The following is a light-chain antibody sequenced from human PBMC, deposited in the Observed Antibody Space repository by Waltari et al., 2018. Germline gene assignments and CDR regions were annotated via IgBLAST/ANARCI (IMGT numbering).Light chain of an antibody. CDR1: SGVVGGYNY. Sequence: QSALTQPASVSGSPGQSITHSCTGTSGVVGGYNYVSWYQQHPGKAPKLMIYDVSKRPSGASNRFSGSKSGNTASLTVSGLQAEDEADYYCCSYAGASTYVFGTGTKVTVL. V-gene: IGLV2-23*02. CDR2: DVS. CDR3: CSYAGASTYV. J-gene: IGLJ1*01.